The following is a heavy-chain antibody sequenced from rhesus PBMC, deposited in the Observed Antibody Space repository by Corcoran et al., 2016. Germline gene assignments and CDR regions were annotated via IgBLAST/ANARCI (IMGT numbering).Heavy chain of an antibody. V-gene: IGHV4-143*01. CDR3: ARACSRGVCYAAFDY. J-gene: IGHJ4*01. CDR2: IYSNSAST. D-gene: IGHD2-39*01. Sequence: QVQLQESGPGLVKPSETLSLTCTVSGGSISGYYYWSWIRQPPGQGLEGIGGIYSNSASTDYNPSLKSRVTISKDTSKNQFSLRLSSVNAADAAVYYCARACSRGVCYAAFDYWGQGVLVTVSS. CDR1: GGSISGYYY.